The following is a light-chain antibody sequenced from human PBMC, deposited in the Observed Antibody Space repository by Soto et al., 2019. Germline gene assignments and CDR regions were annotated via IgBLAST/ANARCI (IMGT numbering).Light chain of an antibody. CDR2: EVT. CDR3: SSYAGGNNGV. J-gene: IGLJ3*02. CDR1: NSDIGRYDH. V-gene: IGLV2-14*01. Sequence: QSALTQPASVSGSPGQSITISCTGSNSDIGRYDHVSWYQHHPGRAPKLLISEVTKRPSGISDRFSGSKSGYTASLTISGLQAEDEADYYCSSYAGGNNGVFGGGTKLTVL.